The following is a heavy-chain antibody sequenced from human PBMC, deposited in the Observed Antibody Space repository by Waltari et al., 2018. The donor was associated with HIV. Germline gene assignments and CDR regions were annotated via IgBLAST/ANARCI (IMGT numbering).Heavy chain of an antibody. CDR2: ISHTGGTN. D-gene: IGHD3-10*01. V-gene: IGHV4-39*01. CDR3: ARQRGSGLWYFDL. Sequence: QSQLQESDPGLVKPSETLSLTCTVSGGSISSNYYFWAWVRQPPGKGLEWIGTISHTGGTNYYHPSLKSRVIISVDTSKDHSSLKLSSMTATDTAVYYCARQRGSGLWYFDLWGRGTLVSVSS. J-gene: IGHJ2*01. CDR1: GGSISSNYYF.